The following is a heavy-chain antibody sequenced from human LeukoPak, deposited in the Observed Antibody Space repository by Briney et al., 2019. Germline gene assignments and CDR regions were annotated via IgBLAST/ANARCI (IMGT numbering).Heavy chain of an antibody. CDR3: AREYCDNISCLLRY. CDR1: GGSINSGTYY. V-gene: IGHV4-31*03. J-gene: IGHJ4*02. Sequence: SETLSLTCTVSGGSINSGTYYWTWIRQHPGKGLEWIAYIHYGGSTYYNPSLKSRVTISVDTSKNQFSLKLSSVTAADTAVYYCAREYCDNISCLLRYWGQGTLVTVSS. CDR2: IHYGGST. D-gene: IGHD2-2*01.